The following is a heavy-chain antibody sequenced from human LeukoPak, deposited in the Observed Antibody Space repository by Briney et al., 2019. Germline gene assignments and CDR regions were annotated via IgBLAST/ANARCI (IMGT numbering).Heavy chain of an antibody. D-gene: IGHD6-19*01. V-gene: IGHV3-30*04. CDR1: GFTFTNYA. CDR3: ARVDSSGWNAYFYYLDV. Sequence: GGSLRLSCAASGFTFTNYALHWVRQSPGKGLEWVALISYDGSKNYYGDSVKGRFTISRDNSKNTVYLQMNSLRAEDTAVYYCARVDSSGWNAYFYYLDVWGKGTTVTVSS. J-gene: IGHJ6*03. CDR2: ISYDGSKN.